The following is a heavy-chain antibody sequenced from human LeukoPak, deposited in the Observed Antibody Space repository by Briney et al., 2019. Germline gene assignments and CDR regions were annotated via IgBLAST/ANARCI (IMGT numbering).Heavy chain of an antibody. V-gene: IGHV5-51*01. J-gene: IGHJ4*02. CDR2: IYPGDSDA. CDR3: ARRRDLYSGSYYPFDY. CDR1: GYSFNSYW. D-gene: IGHD1-26*01. Sequence: GESLKISCKGSGYSFNSYWIGWVRQMPGKGLKWMGIIYPGDSDARYSPSFQGQVTISADKSITTAYLQWSSLKASDAAMYYCARRRDLYSGSYYPFDYWGQGTLVTVSS.